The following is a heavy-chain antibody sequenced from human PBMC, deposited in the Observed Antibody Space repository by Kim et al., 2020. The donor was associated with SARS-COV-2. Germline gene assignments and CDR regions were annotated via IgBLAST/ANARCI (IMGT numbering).Heavy chain of an antibody. CDR3: ARDEWVARGYYYYGMDV. V-gene: IGHV4-61*01. Sequence: SETLSLTCTVSGGSVSSGSYYWSWIRQPPGKGLEWIGYIYYSGSTNYNPSLKSRVTISVDTSKNQFSLKLSSVTAADTAVYYCARDEWVARGYYYYGMDVWGQGTTVTVS. D-gene: IGHD5-12*01. CDR2: IYYSGST. CDR1: GGSVSSGSYY. J-gene: IGHJ6*02.